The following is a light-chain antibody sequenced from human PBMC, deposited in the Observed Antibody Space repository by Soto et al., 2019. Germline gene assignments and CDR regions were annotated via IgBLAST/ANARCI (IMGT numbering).Light chain of an antibody. CDR2: ANS. Sequence: QSVLTQPPSVSGAPGQRVTISCTGSSSNIGAGYDVHWYQQLPGTAPKLLIYANSNRPSGAPDRFSGSKSGTSASLAITGLQAEDEADYYCQSYDSSLSGVLFGGGTKLTVL. J-gene: IGLJ2*01. V-gene: IGLV1-40*01. CDR1: SSNIGAGYD. CDR3: QSYDSSLSGVL.